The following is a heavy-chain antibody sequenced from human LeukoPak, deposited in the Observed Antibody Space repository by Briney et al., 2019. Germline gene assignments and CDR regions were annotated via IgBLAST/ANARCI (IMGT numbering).Heavy chain of an antibody. CDR2: ISSSGSTI. J-gene: IGHJ6*03. D-gene: IGHD6-13*01. V-gene: IGHV3-11*04. CDR3: AKEGDSSSWPYCYYYYMDV. CDR1: GFTFSDYY. Sequence: PGGSLRLSCAASGFTFSDYYMSWIRQAPGKGLEWVSYISSSGSTIYYADSVKGRFTISRDNAKNLLYLQMNSLRAEDTAVYYCAKEGDSSSWPYCYYYYMDVWGKGTTVTVSS.